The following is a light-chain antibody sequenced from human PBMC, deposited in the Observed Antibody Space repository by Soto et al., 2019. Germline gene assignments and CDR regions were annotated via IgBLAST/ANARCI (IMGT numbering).Light chain of an antibody. V-gene: IGKV3-20*01. CDR1: QSVSSTY. CDR2: GAS. CDR3: QQWGSSSLT. Sequence: EIVLTQSPGTLSLSPGERATLSCRASQSVSSTYLAWYQQKPGQAPRLLIYGASTRATGIPDRFSGSGSGTDFTLTISRLEPEDFAVYYCQQWGSSSLTFGQGTKVEIK. J-gene: IGKJ1*01.